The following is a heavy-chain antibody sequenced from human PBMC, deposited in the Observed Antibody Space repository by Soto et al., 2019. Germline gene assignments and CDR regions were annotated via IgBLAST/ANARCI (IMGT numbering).Heavy chain of an antibody. CDR1: GFTFSSYS. D-gene: IGHD3-10*01. J-gene: IGHJ4*02. V-gene: IGHV3-21*01. Sequence: GGSLRLSCAASGFTFSSYSMNWVRQAPGKGLEWVSSISSSSSYIYYADSVKGRFTISRDNAKNSLYLQMDSLRAEDTAVYYCAKGEVRGIIPSYFDYWGLGTLVTVSS. CDR3: AKGEVRGIIPSYFDY. CDR2: ISSSSSYI.